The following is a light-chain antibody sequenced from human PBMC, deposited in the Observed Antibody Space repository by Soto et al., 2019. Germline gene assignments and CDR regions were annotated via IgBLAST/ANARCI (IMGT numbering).Light chain of an antibody. J-gene: IGKJ5*01. CDR1: QSVSSY. V-gene: IGKV1D-13*01. Sequence: IQLTQSPSTLSSSPGDRVTLTCRASQSVSSYLAWYQQKPGKAPKLLIYDASNRESGIPSRFSGSGSETDFTLTISSLQPEDFATYYCQQRNNSPLTFGQGTRLEI. CDR2: DAS. CDR3: QQRNNSPLT.